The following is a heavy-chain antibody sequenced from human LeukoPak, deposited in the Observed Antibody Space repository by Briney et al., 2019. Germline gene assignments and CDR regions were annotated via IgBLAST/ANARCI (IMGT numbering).Heavy chain of an antibody. CDR2: IKQDGSER. D-gene: IGHD3-22*01. CDR3: ARDWGAYYHFFDY. J-gene: IGHJ4*02. V-gene: IGHV3-7*01. CDR1: GLSMSVYW. Sequence: GGSLRLSCEASGLSMSVYWMSWVRQAPGKGLEWVGNIKQDGSERNYVDSVKGRFTISRDNAKKSLYLQMNSLRAEDTAVYYCARDWGAYYHFFDYWGQGTLVTVCS.